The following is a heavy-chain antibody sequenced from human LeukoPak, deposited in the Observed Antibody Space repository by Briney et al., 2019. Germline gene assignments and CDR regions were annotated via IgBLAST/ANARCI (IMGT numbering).Heavy chain of an antibody. J-gene: IGHJ3*02. D-gene: IGHD2-8*01. CDR2: INPNSGGT. CDR3: ARGGIVLMVYDHDAFDI. Sequence: ASVMVSCKTSGYTLSGYYMHWVRQAPGQGLEWMGWINPNSGGTNYAQKFQGRVTMTRDTSISTAYMELSRLRSDDTAVYYCARGGIVLMVYDHDAFDIWGQGTMVTVSS. V-gene: IGHV1-2*02. CDR1: GYTLSGYY.